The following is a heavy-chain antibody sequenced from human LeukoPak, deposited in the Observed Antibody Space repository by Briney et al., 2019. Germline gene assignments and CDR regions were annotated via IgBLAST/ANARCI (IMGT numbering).Heavy chain of an antibody. D-gene: IGHD4-23*01. J-gene: IGHJ4*02. V-gene: IGHV3-74*01. CDR2: INSDGSST. CDR1: GFTFSTYW. Sequence: GGSLRLSCAASGFTFSTYWMHWVRQAPGKGLVWVSRINSDGSSTTHADSVKGRFTISRDNAKNTLYLQMNSLRAEDTAVYYCTTAGGNSSPETLWDWGQGTLVTVSS. CDR3: TTAGGNSSPETLWD.